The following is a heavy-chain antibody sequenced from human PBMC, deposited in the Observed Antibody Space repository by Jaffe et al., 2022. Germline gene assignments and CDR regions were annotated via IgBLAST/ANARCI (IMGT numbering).Heavy chain of an antibody. CDR3: ARRTLEQQLRDDAFDI. V-gene: IGHV4-39*01. J-gene: IGHJ3*02. Sequence: QLQLQESGPGLVKPSETLSLTCTVSGGSISSSSYYWGWIRQPPGKGLEWIGSIYYSGSTYYNPSLKSRVTISVDTSKNQFSLKLSSVTAADTAVYYCARRTLEQQLRDDAFDIWGQGTMVTVSS. D-gene: IGHD6-13*01. CDR1: GGSISSSSYY. CDR2: IYYSGST.